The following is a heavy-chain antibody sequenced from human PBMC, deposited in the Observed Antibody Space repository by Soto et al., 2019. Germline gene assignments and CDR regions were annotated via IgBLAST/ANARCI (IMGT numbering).Heavy chain of an antibody. CDR3: TRGPRPISTGTGAY. J-gene: IGHJ4*02. V-gene: IGHV3-74*01. CDR1: GFTISTYW. CDR2: IYNDGSYT. Sequence: PGGSLRLSCVASGFTISTYWMHWVRQTPGKGLVWISRIYNDGSYTDYADSVRGRFTISRDNVNDTLYLQMNNLRAEDSGLYYCTRGPRPISTGTGAYWGQGTQVTVSS. D-gene: IGHD3-10*01.